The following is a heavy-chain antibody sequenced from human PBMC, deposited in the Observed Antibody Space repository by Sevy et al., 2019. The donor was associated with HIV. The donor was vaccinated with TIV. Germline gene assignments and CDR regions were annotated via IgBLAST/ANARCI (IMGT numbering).Heavy chain of an antibody. V-gene: IGHV3-30*04. Sequence: GGSLRLSCEASEFTFRNYGLHWVRQAPGKGLEWVAFVSDDGRDKDYADSVKGRFSIFRDNSKNTLYLQINSLRPEDTAMYYCARHLGAGWFYGMDVWGQGTTVTVSS. CDR3: ARHLGAGWFYGMDV. CDR1: EFTFRNYG. CDR2: VSDDGRDK. J-gene: IGHJ6*02. D-gene: IGHD3-10*01.